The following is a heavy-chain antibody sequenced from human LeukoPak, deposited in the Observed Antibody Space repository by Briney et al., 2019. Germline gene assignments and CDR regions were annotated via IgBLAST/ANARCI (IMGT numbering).Heavy chain of an antibody. J-gene: IGHJ4*02. V-gene: IGHV3-33*01. CDR1: GFTFSSYG. Sequence: GGSLRLSCAASGFTFSSYGMHWVRQAPGKGLEWVAVIWYDGSNKYYADSVKGRFTISRDNSKNTLYLQMNSLRAEDTAVYYCAREKTKWYSSSWGLFDYWGQGTLVTVSS. CDR3: AREKTKWYSSSWGLFDY. D-gene: IGHD6-13*01. CDR2: IWYDGSNK.